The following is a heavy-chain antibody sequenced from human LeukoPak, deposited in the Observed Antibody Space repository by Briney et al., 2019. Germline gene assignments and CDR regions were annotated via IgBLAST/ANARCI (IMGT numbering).Heavy chain of an antibody. CDR1: GCTFSSYA. CDR2: IIPIFGTA. CDR3: ARAGVPAVSVAWFDP. Sequence: SVKVSFKSSGCTFSSYAISWVRQAPGQGLEWMGGIIPIFGTANYAQKFQGRVTITTAKTTSTSYMEVSSLRSEDTAVYYCARAGVPAVSVAWFDPWGQGTLVTVSS. D-gene: IGHD2-2*01. J-gene: IGHJ5*02. V-gene: IGHV1-69*05.